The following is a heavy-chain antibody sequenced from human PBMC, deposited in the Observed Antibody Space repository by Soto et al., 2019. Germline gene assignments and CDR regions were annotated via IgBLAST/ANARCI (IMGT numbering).Heavy chain of an antibody. J-gene: IGHJ1*01. Sequence: SETLSLTCTVSGGSISSYYWSWILQPPGKGLEWIGYIYYSGSTNYNPSLKSRVTISVDTSKNQFSLKLSSVTAADTAVYYCARLGHVYYYDSSGYREYFQHWGQGTLVTVSS. CDR2: IYYSGST. CDR3: ARLGHVYYYDSSGYREYFQH. CDR1: GGSISSYY. V-gene: IGHV4-59*01. D-gene: IGHD3-22*01.